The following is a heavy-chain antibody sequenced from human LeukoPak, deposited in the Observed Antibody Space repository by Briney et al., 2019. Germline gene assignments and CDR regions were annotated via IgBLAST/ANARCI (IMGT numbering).Heavy chain of an antibody. J-gene: IGHJ4*02. D-gene: IGHD6-13*01. CDR3: AKMAQRGYSSSWFFDY. CDR1: GFPFSSYA. V-gene: IGHV3-23*01. Sequence: GSLSLSCAASGFPFSSYAMSWVRQAPGKGLEWVSAISGSGGSTYYADSVKGRFTISRDNSKNTLYLQMNSLRAEDTAVYYCAKMAQRGYSSSWFFDYWGQGTLVTVSS. CDR2: ISGSGGST.